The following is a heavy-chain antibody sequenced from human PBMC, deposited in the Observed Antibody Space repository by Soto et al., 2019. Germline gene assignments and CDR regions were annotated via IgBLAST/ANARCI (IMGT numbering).Heavy chain of an antibody. V-gene: IGHV1-69*13. Sequence: SVKVSCKASGGTFSSYAISWVRQAPGQGLEWMGGIIPIFGTANYAQKFQGRVTITADESTSTAYMEVSSLRSEDTAVYYCARGGINWSSYFDYWGQGTLVTVSS. CDR2: IIPIFGTA. CDR3: ARGGINWSSYFDY. CDR1: GGTFSSYA. D-gene: IGHD1-20*01. J-gene: IGHJ4*02.